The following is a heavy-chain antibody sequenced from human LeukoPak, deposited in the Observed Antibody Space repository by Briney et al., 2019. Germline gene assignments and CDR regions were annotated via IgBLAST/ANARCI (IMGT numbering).Heavy chain of an antibody. J-gene: IGHJ5*02. CDR2: IDPSDSYT. CDR1: GYSFTSYW. Sequence: GESLKISCKGSGYSFTSYWISWVRQMPGKGLEWMGRIDPSDSYTNYSPSFQGHVTISADKSISTAYLQWSSLKASDTAMSYCARHRSGSGSYYEDGDSFDLWGQGTLVTVSS. CDR3: ARHRSGSGSYYEDGDSFDL. V-gene: IGHV5-10-1*01. D-gene: IGHD3-10*01.